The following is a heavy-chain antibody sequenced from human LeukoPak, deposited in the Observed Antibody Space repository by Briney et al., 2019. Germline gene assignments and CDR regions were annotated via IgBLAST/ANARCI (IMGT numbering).Heavy chain of an antibody. J-gene: IGHJ5*02. V-gene: IGHV4-39*01. CDR3: ASKQWLVRDWFDP. CDR2: IYYSGST. CDR1: GGSIGSSSYY. Sequence: SESLSLTCTVSGGSIGSSSYYWGWLRQPPGKGLEWIGSIYYSGSTYNNPSLKSRVTISVDTSKNQFSLKLSSVTAADTAVYYCASKQWLVRDWFDPWGQGTLVTVSS. D-gene: IGHD6-19*01.